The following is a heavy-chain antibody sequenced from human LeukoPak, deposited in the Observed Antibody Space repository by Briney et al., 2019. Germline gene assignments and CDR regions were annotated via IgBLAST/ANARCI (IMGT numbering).Heavy chain of an antibody. CDR2: ISTNGDRT. CDR1: GFTFSSYA. Sequence: PGGSLRLSCAASGFTFSSYAMHWVRQAPGKGLEYVSVISTNGDRTYYANSVKGRFTISRDNSKNTLYLQMGSQRPEDMAVYYCARDKAAVGNDYWGLGTLVTVSS. CDR3: ARDKAAVGNDY. J-gene: IGHJ4*02. D-gene: IGHD6-13*01. V-gene: IGHV3-64*01.